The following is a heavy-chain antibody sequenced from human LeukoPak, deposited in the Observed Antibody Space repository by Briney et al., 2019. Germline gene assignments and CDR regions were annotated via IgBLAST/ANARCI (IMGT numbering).Heavy chain of an antibody. Sequence: PGGSLRLSCAASGFTFSSCAMSWVRQAPGKGLEWVSAISGSGGSTYYADSVKGRFTISRDNSKNTLYLQMNSLRAEDTAVNYWAKGALVAGPRYYFDYWGKETLVPVPS. CDR3: AKGALVAGPRYYFDY. D-gene: IGHD6-19*01. V-gene: IGHV3-23*01. CDR1: GFTFSSCA. J-gene: IGHJ4*02. CDR2: ISGSGGST.